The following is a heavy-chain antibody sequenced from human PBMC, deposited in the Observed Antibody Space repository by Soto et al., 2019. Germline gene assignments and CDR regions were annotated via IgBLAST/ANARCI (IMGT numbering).Heavy chain of an antibody. D-gene: IGHD3-16*02. J-gene: IGHJ4*02. CDR3: ARVLVMITFGGVIVIPGPFDY. CDR2: INHSGST. V-gene: IGHV4-34*01. CDR1: GGSFSGYY. Sequence: SETLSLTCAVYGGSFSGYYWSWIRQPPGKGLEWIGEINHSGSTNYNPSLKSRVTISVDTSKNQFSLKLSSVTAADTAVYYCARVLVMITFGGVIVIPGPFDYWGQGTLVTV.